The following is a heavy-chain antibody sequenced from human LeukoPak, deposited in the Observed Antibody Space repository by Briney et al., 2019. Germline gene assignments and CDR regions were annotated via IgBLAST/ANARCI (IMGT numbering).Heavy chain of an antibody. J-gene: IGHJ4*02. CDR1: GASISGSGYY. CDR2: IYYTGST. V-gene: IGHV4-39*05. Sequence: ASETPSLTCAVSGASISGSGYYLGWIRQPPGKGLEWIGNIYYTGSTYYNASLQSRVTISIDMSKNQFPLRLSSVTAADTAMYYCVKSGGYGLIDYWGQGTLVTVSS. CDR3: VKSGGYGLIDY. D-gene: IGHD6-19*01.